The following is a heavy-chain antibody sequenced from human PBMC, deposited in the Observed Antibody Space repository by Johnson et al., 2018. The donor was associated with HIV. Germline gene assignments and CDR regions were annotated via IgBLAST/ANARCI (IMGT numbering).Heavy chain of an antibody. V-gene: IGHV3-30*14. D-gene: IGHD4-17*01. CDR1: GFTFSSYA. J-gene: IGHJ3*02. Sequence: QVQLVESGGDLIKPGGSLRLSCAASGFTFSSYAMHWVRQAPGKGLEWVAVISYDGSNKYYADSVKGRFTISRDNSKNTLYLQMNSLRAEDTAVYYCAREGTVSYGGAFDIWGQGTMVTVSS. CDR2: ISYDGSNK. CDR3: AREGTVSYGGAFDI.